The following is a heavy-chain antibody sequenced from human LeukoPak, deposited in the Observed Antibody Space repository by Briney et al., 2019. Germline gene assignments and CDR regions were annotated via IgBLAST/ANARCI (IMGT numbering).Heavy chain of an antibody. Sequence: SETLSLTCTVPGGSISSSSYYWGWIRQPPGKGMEWMGSIYYSGSTYYNPSLKSRVTISVDTSKNQFSLKLSSVTAADTAVYYCARHAPIAAAAHDAFDIWGQGTMVTVSS. D-gene: IGHD6-13*01. V-gene: IGHV4-39*01. CDR3: ARHAPIAAAAHDAFDI. CDR1: GGSISSSSYY. CDR2: IYYSGST. J-gene: IGHJ3*02.